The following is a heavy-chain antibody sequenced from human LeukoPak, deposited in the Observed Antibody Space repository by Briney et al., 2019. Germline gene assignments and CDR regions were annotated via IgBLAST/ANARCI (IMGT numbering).Heavy chain of an antibody. CDR1: GLTVSNHW. Sequence: GGSLRLSCVASGLTVSNHWMSWVRQAPGKGLEWVANIRKERGQEYYVDSVKGRFTISKNSAKNSLHLQMNTLRVEDTAMYYCASLDTAKQPLANHWGQGTLVTVSS. CDR2: IRKERGQE. D-gene: IGHD5-18*01. J-gene: IGHJ5*02. V-gene: IGHV3-7*03. CDR3: ASLDTAKQPLANH.